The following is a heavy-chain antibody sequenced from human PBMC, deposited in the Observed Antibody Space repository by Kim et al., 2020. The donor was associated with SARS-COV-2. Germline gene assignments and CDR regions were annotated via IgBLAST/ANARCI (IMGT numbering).Heavy chain of an antibody. CDR1: GYSFTSYW. Sequence: GESLKISCKGSGYSFTSYWISWVRQMPGKGLEWMGRIDPSDSYTNYSPSFQGHVTISADKSISTAYLQWSSLKASDTAMYYCARREVVVVPAAIYYYGMDVWGQGTTVTVSS. J-gene: IGHJ6*02. CDR3: ARREVVVVPAAIYYYGMDV. V-gene: IGHV5-10-1*01. D-gene: IGHD2-2*02. CDR2: IDPSDSYT.